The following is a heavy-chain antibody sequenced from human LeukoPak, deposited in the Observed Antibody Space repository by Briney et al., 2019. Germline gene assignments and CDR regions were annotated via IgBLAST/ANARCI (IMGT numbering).Heavy chain of an antibody. CDR3: ARLGSTSPGNWYKLFVQ. J-gene: IGHJ4*02. V-gene: IGHV3-7*03. Sequence: GGSLRLSCTTSGFSFRNYWMGWVRQAPGKGQEWVANIKQDESEKYYVGSVKGRFSISRDNAKNSLYLQMNSLRVEDTAVYYCARLGSTSPGNWYKLFVQWGQGSLVTVSS. D-gene: IGHD2-2*01. CDR2: IKQDESEK. CDR1: GFSFRNYW.